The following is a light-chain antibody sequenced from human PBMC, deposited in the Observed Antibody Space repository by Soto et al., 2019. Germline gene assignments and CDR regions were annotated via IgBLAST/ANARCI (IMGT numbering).Light chain of an antibody. CDR2: SVS. CDR1: SSDVGAYNS. Sequence: QSALTQPASVSGSPGQSITISCTGTSSDVGAYNSVSWYQQHPDKAPKLIIYSVSYRSSGVFDRFSGSKSDNTASLTISGLHTEDEADYYCSSSTSSSTYLFGTGTKLTVL. V-gene: IGLV2-14*03. J-gene: IGLJ1*01. CDR3: SSSTSSSTYL.